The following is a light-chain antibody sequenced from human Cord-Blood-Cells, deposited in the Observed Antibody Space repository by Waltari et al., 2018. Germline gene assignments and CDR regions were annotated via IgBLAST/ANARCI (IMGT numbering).Light chain of an antibody. Sequence: QSALTQPPSASGSPAPSVTISCTGTSSDVGGYKHVSWYQQHPGKAPKLMIYEVSKRPSGVPDRFSGSKSCNTASLTVSGLQAEDEADYYCSSYAGSNNLGLFRTGTKVTVL. CDR2: EVS. V-gene: IGLV2-8*01. CDR3: SSYAGSNNLGL. J-gene: IGLJ1*01. CDR1: SSDVGGYKH.